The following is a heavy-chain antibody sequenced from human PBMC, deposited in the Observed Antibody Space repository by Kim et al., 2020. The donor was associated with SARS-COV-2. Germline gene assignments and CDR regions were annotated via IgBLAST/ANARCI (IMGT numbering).Heavy chain of an antibody. J-gene: IGHJ4*02. V-gene: IGHV4-39*01. CDR1: GGSISGRRYY. D-gene: IGHD7-27*01. CDR3: ARRLDFTGGRSIDY. CDR2: IYYSGST. Sequence: SETLSLTCSVSGGSISGRRYYWGWIRQPPGKGLEWIASIYYSGSTYYNPSLESRVTMSVDTSKNQFSLKLSSVTAADTAVYYCARRLDFTGGRSIDYWGQGTLVSVSS.